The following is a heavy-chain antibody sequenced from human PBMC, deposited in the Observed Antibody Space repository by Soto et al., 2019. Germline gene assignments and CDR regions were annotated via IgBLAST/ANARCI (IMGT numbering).Heavy chain of an antibody. D-gene: IGHD6-6*01. CDR2: IYYSGSI. Sequence: SETLSLTCTVSGGSISSYYWSWIRQPPGKGLEWIGYIYYSGSINYNPSLKSRVTISVDTSKNQFSLKLSSVTAADTAVYYCASFSAARPYYYYGMDVWGQGTTVT. J-gene: IGHJ6*02. CDR1: GGSISSYY. V-gene: IGHV4-59*01. CDR3: ASFSAARPYYYYGMDV.